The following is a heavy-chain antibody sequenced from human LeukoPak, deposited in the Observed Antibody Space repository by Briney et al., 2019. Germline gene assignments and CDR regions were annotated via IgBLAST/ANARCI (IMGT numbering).Heavy chain of an antibody. J-gene: IGHJ4*02. CDR1: GFTFSSYA. CDR3: ARSHIVVVTAILYYFDY. V-gene: IGHV3-30*01. Sequence: GRSLRLSCAASGFTFSSYAMHWVRQAPGKGLEWVAVISYDGSNKYYADSVKGRFTISRDNSKNTLYLQMNSLGAEDTAVYYCARSHIVVVTAILYYFDYWGQGTLVTVSS. CDR2: ISYDGSNK. D-gene: IGHD2-21*02.